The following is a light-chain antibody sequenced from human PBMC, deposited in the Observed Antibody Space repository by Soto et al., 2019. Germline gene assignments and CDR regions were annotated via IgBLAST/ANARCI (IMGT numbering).Light chain of an antibody. J-gene: IGKJ2*01. CDR3: LQYNSQLRT. V-gene: IGKV1-5*01. CDR2: DAS. CDR1: QNIVTW. Sequence: DLQMTQSPSTLSASVGDRVTITGRASQNIVTWLAWYQQKQGRAPKVLIYDASILATGVPSRFSGSGSGTEFTLTISGVQPDDLANYYCLQYNSQLRTFVLGTKLEIK.